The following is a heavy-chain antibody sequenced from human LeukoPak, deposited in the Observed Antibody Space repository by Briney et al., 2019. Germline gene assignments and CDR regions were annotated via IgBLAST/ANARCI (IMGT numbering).Heavy chain of an antibody. J-gene: IGHJ4*02. CDR1: GGSISSGGYY. CDR3: ARGVVVAAAYYFDY. D-gene: IGHD2-15*01. V-gene: IGHV4-31*03. Sequence: SETLSLTCTVSGGSISSGGYYWSWIRQHPGKGLEWIGYIYYSGSTYYNPSLKSRVTISVDTSKNQFSLRLSSVTAADTAVYYCARGVVVAAAYYFDYWGQGTLVTVSS. CDR2: IYYSGST.